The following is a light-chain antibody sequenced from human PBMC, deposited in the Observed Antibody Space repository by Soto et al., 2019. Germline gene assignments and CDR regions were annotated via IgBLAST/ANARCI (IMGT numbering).Light chain of an antibody. V-gene: IGKV1-39*01. CDR3: QQSNSLPLT. Sequence: DIQMTQSPSSLSASVGDRVTITCRASQSISSYLNWYQQKPGKAPKLLIYAVFTLQSGVPSRFSGSGSGTDFTLTISSLQPEDFATYYCQQSNSLPLTFGGGTKVEVK. CDR1: QSISSY. J-gene: IGKJ4*01. CDR2: AVF.